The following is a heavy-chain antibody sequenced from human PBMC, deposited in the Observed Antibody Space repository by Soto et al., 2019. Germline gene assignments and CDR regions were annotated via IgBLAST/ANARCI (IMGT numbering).Heavy chain of an antibody. CDR2: MNPNSGNT. V-gene: IGHV1-8*01. CDR3: ARGKEAVAHDAFDI. J-gene: IGHJ3*02. CDR1: GYTFTSYD. Sequence: ASVKVSCKASGYTFTSYDINWVRQATGQGLEWMGWMNPNSGNTGYAQKFQGRVTMTRNTSISTAYMELSSLRSEDTAVYYWARGKEAVAHDAFDIWGQGTMVTVSS. D-gene: IGHD6-19*01.